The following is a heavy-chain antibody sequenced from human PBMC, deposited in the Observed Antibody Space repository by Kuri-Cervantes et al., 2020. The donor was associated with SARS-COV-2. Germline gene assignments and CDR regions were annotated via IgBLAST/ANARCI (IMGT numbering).Heavy chain of an antibody. V-gene: IGHV1-18*01. Sequence: AAVQDSCKSSAYSFPSYGISWVRQASGQGLEWMGWISAYNGNTNYAQKLQGRVTMTTDTSTSTAYMELRSLRYDDTAVHYCARVREADYDFWSGYAYWYFDLWGRGTLVTVSS. CDR3: ARVREADYDFWSGYAYWYFDL. D-gene: IGHD3-3*01. J-gene: IGHJ2*01. CDR2: ISAYNGNT. CDR1: AYSFPSYG.